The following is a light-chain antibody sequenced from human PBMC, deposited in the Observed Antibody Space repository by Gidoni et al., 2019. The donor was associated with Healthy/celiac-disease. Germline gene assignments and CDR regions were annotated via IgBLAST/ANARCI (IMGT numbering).Light chain of an antibody. Sequence: DIQMTPSPSSLSASVGDRVTITCRASQSISSYLNWYQQKPGKAPKLLIYAASSLQSGVPSRFSGSGSGTDFTLTISSLQPEDFATYYCQQSYSTLGYTFXXXTKLEIK. CDR1: QSISSY. V-gene: IGKV1-39*01. J-gene: IGKJ2*01. CDR3: QQSYSTLGYT. CDR2: AAS.